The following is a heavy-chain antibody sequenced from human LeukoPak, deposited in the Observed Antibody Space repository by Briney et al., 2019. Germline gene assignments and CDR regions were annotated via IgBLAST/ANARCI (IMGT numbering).Heavy chain of an antibody. J-gene: IGHJ4*02. V-gene: IGHV1-18*01. CDR3: ALWSAAGLPDY. D-gene: IGHD6-13*01. CDR2: ISAYNGNT. CDR1: GYTFTNYG. Sequence: ASVKVSCKASGYTFTNYGISWVRQAPGQGLEWMGWISAYNGNTNYAQKLQGRVTMTTDTSTSTAYMELRSLRSDDTAVYYCALWSAAGLPDYWGQGTLVTVSS.